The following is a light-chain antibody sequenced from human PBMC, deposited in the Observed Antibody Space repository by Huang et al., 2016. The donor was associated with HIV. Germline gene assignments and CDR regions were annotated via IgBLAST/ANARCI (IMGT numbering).Light chain of an antibody. CDR1: QSVLSSSNNKNY. CDR3: QQYYSPPWT. J-gene: IGKJ1*01. V-gene: IGKV4-1*01. Sequence: DIVMTQSPDSLAVSLGERVTFICRSSQSVLSSSNNKNYLAWYQQKPRQPPRLLIYWASTRESGVPDRFSGSGSGTDFTLTISSLQAEDVAFYYCQQYYSPPWTFGQGTKVEIK. CDR2: WAS.